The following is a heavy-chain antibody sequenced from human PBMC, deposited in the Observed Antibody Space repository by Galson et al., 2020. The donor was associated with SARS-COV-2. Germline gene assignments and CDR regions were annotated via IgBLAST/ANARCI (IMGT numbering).Heavy chain of an antibody. D-gene: IGHD6-19*01. Sequence: GESLRLSCAASGFTFSSYAMHWVRQAPGKGLEWVAVISYDGSNKYYADSVKGRFTISRDNSKNTLYLQMNSLRAEDTAVYYCAREPLAVAGFDYWGQGTLVTVSS. J-gene: IGHJ4*02. CDR3: AREPLAVAGFDY. V-gene: IGHV3-30*01. CDR2: ISYDGSNK. CDR1: GFTFSSYA.